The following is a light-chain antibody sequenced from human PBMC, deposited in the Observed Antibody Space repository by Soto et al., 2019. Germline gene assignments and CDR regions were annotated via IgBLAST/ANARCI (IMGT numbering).Light chain of an antibody. CDR3: QQYHTYSWT. CDR2: KAS. CDR1: QSISVW. V-gene: IGKV1-5*03. Sequence: DIQMTQSPSTLSASVGDRVTITCRASQSISVWLAWYQQKAGKAPKLLIYKASSLQSGVPSRFSGGGSGTEFTLTISSLQPDDFATYYCQQYHTYSWTFGQGTKVDI. J-gene: IGKJ1*01.